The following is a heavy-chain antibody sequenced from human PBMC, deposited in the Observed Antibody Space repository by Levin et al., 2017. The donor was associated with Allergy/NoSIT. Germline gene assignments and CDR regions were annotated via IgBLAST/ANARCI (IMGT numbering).Heavy chain of an antibody. V-gene: IGHV4-59*01. Sequence: SCTVSGGSISSYYWSWIRQPPGKGLEWIGYIYYSGSTNYNPSLKSRVTISVDTSKNQFSLKLSSVTAADTAVYYCAGSTIFGVVPDDAFDIWGQGTMVTVSS. CDR1: GGSISSYY. CDR2: IYYSGST. CDR3: AGSTIFGVVPDDAFDI. J-gene: IGHJ3*02. D-gene: IGHD3-3*01.